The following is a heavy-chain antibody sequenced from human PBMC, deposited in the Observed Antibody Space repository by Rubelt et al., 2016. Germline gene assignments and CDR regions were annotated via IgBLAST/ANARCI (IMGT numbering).Heavy chain of an antibody. Sequence: QVPGKGLVWVSRINSDGSSTTYADSVKGRFTISRDIAKNTVYLQMDSLRAEDTAVYYCTRAVHTAVPSPFWYFDFWGQGTLVTVSS. V-gene: IGHV3-74*01. J-gene: IGHJ4*02. CDR2: INSDGSST. CDR3: TRAVHTAVPSPFWYFDF. D-gene: IGHD5-18*01.